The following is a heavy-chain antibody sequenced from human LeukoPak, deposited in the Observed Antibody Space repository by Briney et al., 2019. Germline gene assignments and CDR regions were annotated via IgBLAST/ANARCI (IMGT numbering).Heavy chain of an antibody. CDR3: ARGDILTGRGDY. CDR2: MNPNSGNT. D-gene: IGHD3-9*01. Sequence: ASVKVSCKASGYTFTSYDINWVRQATGQGLEWMGWMNPNSGNTGYAQKFQGRVTITRNTSISTAYMELSRLRSDDTAVYYCARGDILTGRGDYWGQGTLVTVSS. J-gene: IGHJ4*02. CDR1: GYTFTSYD. V-gene: IGHV1-8*01.